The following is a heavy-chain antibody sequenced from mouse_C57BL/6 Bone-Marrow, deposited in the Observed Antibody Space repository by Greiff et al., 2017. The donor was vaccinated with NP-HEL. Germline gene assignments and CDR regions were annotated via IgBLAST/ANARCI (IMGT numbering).Heavy chain of an antibody. Sequence: VQLKQSGAELVRPGASVKLSCTASGFNIKDDYMHWVKQRPEQGLEWIGWIDPENGDTEYASKFQGKATITADTSSNTAYLQLSSLTSEDTAVYYCTTVDSSGWFAYWGQGTLVTVSA. CDR1: GFNIKDDY. CDR3: TTVDSSGWFAY. J-gene: IGHJ3*01. V-gene: IGHV14-4*01. CDR2: IDPENGDT. D-gene: IGHD3-2*02.